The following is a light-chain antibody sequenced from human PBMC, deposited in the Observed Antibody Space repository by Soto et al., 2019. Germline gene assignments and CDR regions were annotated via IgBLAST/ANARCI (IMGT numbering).Light chain of an antibody. CDR3: QQYSSYSAWT. CDR1: QSINKW. CDR2: DAS. V-gene: IGKV1-5*01. Sequence: DIQMTQSPSTLSASIGDRVTITCRASQSINKWLAWHQQKPGKAPKLLIYDASSLQSGVPPRFSGSGSGTEFTLTIRSLQPDIATYYCQQYSSYSAWTFGEGTKVEIK. J-gene: IGKJ1*01.